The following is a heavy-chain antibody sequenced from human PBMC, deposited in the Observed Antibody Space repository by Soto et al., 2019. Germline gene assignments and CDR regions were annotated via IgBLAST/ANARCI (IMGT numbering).Heavy chain of an antibody. CDR2: ISYDGSNK. CDR3: AKENRYGNGGAFDY. D-gene: IGHD5-18*01. CDR1: GFTFSSYG. V-gene: IGHV3-30*18. J-gene: IGHJ4*02. Sequence: GGSLRLSCAASGFTFSSYGMHWVRQAPGKGLEWVAVISYDGSNKYYADSVKGRFTISRDNSKNTLYLQMNSLRAEDTAVYYCAKENRYGNGGAFDYWGQGTLVTVSS.